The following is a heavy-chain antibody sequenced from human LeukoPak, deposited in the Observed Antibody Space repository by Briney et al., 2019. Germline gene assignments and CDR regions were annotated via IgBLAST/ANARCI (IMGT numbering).Heavy chain of an antibody. D-gene: IGHD5/OR15-5a*01. J-gene: IGHJ4*02. CDR1: GFTLRSFW. CDR3: VRDKVSGPTLLDH. Sequence: GGSLRLSCAASGFTLRSFWMSWVRQAPGSGLEWVANIDEDGTKTHYVDSTKGRFTISRDNARNSVFLQMNSLRAEDTAVYHCVRDKVSGPTLLDHWGQGTLVTVSS. V-gene: IGHV3-7*01. CDR2: IDEDGTKT.